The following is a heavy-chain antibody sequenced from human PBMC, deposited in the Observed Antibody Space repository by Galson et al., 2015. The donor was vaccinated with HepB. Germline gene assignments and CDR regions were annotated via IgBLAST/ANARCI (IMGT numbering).Heavy chain of an antibody. CDR3: ARVRRMAEDY. CDR1: GDIFTGYY. V-gene: IGHV1-2*06. CDR2: INPNSGGT. D-gene: IGHD1-1*01. J-gene: IGHJ4*02. Sequence: SVKVSCKASGDIFTGYYMHWVRQAPGQGLEGMGRINPNSGGTNYAQKFQGRVTMTSDTSISSAYMELSRLRSDDTAVYYCARVRRMAEDYWGQGTLVTVSS.